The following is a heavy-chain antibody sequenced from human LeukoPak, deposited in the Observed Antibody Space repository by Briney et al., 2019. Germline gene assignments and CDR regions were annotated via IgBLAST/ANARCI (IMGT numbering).Heavy chain of an antibody. CDR2: INAYNGNT. D-gene: IGHD1-26*01. Sequence: ASVKVSCKTSGYTFTYYVISWVREAPGQGLEWMGWINAYNGNTNDAQKFQGRVTMTTDTSTSTAYMELRSLRSDDTAVYYCARGEKPYDYWGQGTLVSVSS. CDR1: GYTFTYYV. V-gene: IGHV1-18*01. CDR3: ARGEKPYDY. J-gene: IGHJ4*02.